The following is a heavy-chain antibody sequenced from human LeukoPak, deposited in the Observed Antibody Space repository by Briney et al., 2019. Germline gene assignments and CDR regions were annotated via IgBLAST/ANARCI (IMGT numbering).Heavy chain of an antibody. CDR2: IYYSGST. V-gene: IGHV4-59*08. CDR3: ARHGYYYYYGMDV. CDR1: GGSISSYY. Sequence: SETLSLTCTVSGGSISSYYWSWIRQPPGKGLEWIGYIYYSGSTNYNPSPKSRVTISVDTSKNQFSLKLSSVTAADTAVYYCARHGYYYYYGMDVWGQGTTVTVSS. J-gene: IGHJ6*02.